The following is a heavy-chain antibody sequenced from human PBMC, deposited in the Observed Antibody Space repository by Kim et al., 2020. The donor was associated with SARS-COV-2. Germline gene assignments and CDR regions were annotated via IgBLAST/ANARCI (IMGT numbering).Heavy chain of an antibody. CDR3: ARVGRGSITMVQGVNYYYGMDV. D-gene: IGHD3-10*01. J-gene: IGHJ6*02. CDR2: INAGNGNT. CDR1: GYTFTSYA. V-gene: IGHV1-3*01. Sequence: ASVKVSCKASGYTFTSYAMHWVRQAPGQRLEWMGWINAGNGNTKYSQKFQGRVTITRDTSASTAYMELSSLRSEDTAVYYCARVGRGSITMVQGVNYYYGMDVWGQGTTVTVSS.